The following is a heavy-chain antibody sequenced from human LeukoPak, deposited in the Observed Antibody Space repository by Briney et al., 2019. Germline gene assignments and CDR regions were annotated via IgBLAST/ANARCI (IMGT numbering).Heavy chain of an antibody. CDR3: ARKNRDSSGYYYYYYYMDV. CDR2: INHSGST. Sequence: MASETPSLTCAVYGGSFSGYYWSWIRQPPGKGLEWIGEINHSGSTNYNSSLKSRVTISVDTSKNQFSLKLSSVTAADTAVYYCARKNRDSSGYYYYYYYMDVWGKGTTVTVSS. D-gene: IGHD3-22*01. CDR1: GGSFSGYY. V-gene: IGHV4-34*01. J-gene: IGHJ6*03.